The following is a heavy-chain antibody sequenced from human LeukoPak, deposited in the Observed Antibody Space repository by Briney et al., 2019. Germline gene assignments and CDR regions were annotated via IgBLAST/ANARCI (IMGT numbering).Heavy chain of an antibody. D-gene: IGHD3-10*01. CDR2: ISGIGGST. V-gene: IGHV3-23*01. Sequence: PGGSLRLSCAASGFTFDDYAMHWVRQAPGKGLEWVSAISGIGGSTYYADPAKGRFTISRDNPKNTLSLQMNSLGAEDTAVYYCAIDLIGVSKYYFDYWGQGTLVTVSS. CDR3: AIDLIGVSKYYFDY. J-gene: IGHJ4*02. CDR1: GFTFDDYA.